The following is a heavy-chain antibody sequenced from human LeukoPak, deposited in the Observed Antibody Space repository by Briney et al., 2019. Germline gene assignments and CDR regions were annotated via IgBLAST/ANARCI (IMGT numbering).Heavy chain of an antibody. Sequence: ASVKVSCKASGGTFSSYAISWVRRAPGQGLEWMGGIIPIFGTANYAQKFQGRVTITADESTSTAYMELSSLRSEDTAVYYCARDYYDSSGYYSHYFDYWGQGTLVTVSS. CDR1: GGTFSSYA. J-gene: IGHJ4*02. CDR2: IIPIFGTA. CDR3: ARDYYDSSGYYSHYFDY. V-gene: IGHV1-69*13. D-gene: IGHD3-22*01.